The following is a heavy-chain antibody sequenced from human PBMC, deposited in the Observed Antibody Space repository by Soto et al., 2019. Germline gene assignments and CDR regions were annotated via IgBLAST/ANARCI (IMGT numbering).Heavy chain of an antibody. V-gene: IGHV1-3*01. CDR1: GYTFTRYS. D-gene: IGHD6-19*01. Sequence: VQLVQSGAEVKKPGASVKVSCRASGYTFTRYSIIWVRPAPGQKIEWMGWINVGTGRTEYSQRTQGRVTITRDTSASTAYIELNNLSSEDTAVYYCARGGVDTSAWYGGDYWGQGTQVVVSS. CDR3: ARGGVDTSAWYGGDY. CDR2: INVGTGRT. J-gene: IGHJ4*02.